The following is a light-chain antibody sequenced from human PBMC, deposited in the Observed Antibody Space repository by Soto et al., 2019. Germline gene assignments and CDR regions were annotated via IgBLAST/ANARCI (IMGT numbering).Light chain of an antibody. CDR1: SRDVGGYNY. V-gene: IGLV2-14*01. CDR2: DVN. J-gene: IGLJ1*01. Sequence: VLTQPASLSGSPGQSITISCTGTSRDVGGYNYVSWYQQLPGKAPKLMIYDVNNRPSGVSNRFSGSKSGNTASLTISGLQAEDEADYYCSSYTGSSTFVFGTGTKVTVL. CDR3: SSYTGSSTFV.